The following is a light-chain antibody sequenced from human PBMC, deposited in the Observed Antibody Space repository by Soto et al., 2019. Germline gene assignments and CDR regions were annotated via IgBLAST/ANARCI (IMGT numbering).Light chain of an antibody. CDR1: QSLVHTNGYSY. Sequence: DIVMTQSPLSLPVTPGEPASMSCRSSQSLVHTNGYSYVDWYLQKPGQSPQLLIYMGSNRASGVPGRFSGSGSGTDFTLKFSRVEAEDVGVYYCMESLQAPFTFGPGTKVDLK. J-gene: IGKJ3*01. V-gene: IGKV2-28*01. CDR2: MGS. CDR3: MESLQAPFT.